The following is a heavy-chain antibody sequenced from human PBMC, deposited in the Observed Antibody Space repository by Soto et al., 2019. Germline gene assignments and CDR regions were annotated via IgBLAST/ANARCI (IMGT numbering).Heavy chain of an antibody. CDR3: ARVFLSAEDFYYYYGMDV. V-gene: IGHV1-69*01. Sequence: QVQLVQSGAEVKKPGSSVKVYCKASGGTFSSYAISWVRQAPGQGLEWMGGIIPIFGTANYAQKFQGRVTITADESTSTAYMELSSLRSEDTAVYYCARVFLSAEDFYYYYGMDVWGQGTTVTVSS. CDR2: IIPIFGTA. D-gene: IGHD3-3*01. CDR1: GGTFSSYA. J-gene: IGHJ6*02.